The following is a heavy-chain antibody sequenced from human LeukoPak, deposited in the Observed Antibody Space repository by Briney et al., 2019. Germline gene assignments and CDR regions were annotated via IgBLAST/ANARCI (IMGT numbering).Heavy chain of an antibody. Sequence: ASVKVSCKVSGYTLTELSMHWVRQAPGKGLEWMGGFDPEDGETIYAQKFQGRVTMTEDTSTDTAYMELSSLRSEDTAVYYCATDRGGYYYESSGYPLFDYWGQGTLVTVSS. V-gene: IGHV1-24*01. CDR3: ATDRGGYYYESSGYPLFDY. CDR1: GYTLTELS. J-gene: IGHJ4*02. D-gene: IGHD3-22*01. CDR2: FDPEDGET.